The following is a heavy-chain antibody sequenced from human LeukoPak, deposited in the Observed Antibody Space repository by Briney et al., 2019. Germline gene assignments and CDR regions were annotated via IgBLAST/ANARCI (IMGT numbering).Heavy chain of an antibody. J-gene: IGHJ4*02. D-gene: IGHD3-22*01. CDR2: IYYSGST. CDR1: GGSISSSSYY. V-gene: IGHV4-39*01. CDR3: ARHTYYYDSSGYYRGGYFDY. Sequence: SETLSLTCTVSGGSISSSSYYWGWIRQPPGKGLEWIGSIYYSGSTYYNPSLKSRVTISVDTSKNQFYLKLSSVTAADTAVYYCARHTYYYDSSGYYRGGYFDYWGQGTLVTVSS.